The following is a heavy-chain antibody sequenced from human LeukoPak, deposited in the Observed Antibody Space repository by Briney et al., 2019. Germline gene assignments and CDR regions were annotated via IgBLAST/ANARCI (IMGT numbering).Heavy chain of an antibody. V-gene: IGHV3-48*03. J-gene: IGHJ3*02. Sequence: PGGSLRLSCAASGFTFSSYEMNWVRQAPGKGLEWVSYISSSGSTIYYADSVKGRFTISRDNAKNSLYLQMNSLRAGDTALYYCIRGGSPEAFDIWGQGTMVTVSS. CDR1: GFTFSSYE. D-gene: IGHD3-16*01. CDR3: IRGGSPEAFDI. CDR2: ISSSGSTI.